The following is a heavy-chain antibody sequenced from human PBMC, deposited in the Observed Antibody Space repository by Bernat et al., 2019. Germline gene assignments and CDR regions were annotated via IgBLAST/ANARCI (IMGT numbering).Heavy chain of an antibody. CDR1: GFTFSSYW. V-gene: IGHV3-74*01. CDR2: INSDGSNT. D-gene: IGHD2-15*01. J-gene: IGHJ5*02. Sequence: EVQLVESGGGLVQPGGSLRLSCAASGFTFSSYWMHWVRQAPGKGLVWVSRINSDGSNTKYAESVKGRFTFSRDNAKNTLYLQRNSRRAEDTAVYYCARSYCSGNSCPNGFDPWGQGTLVTVSS. CDR3: ARSYCSGNSCPNGFDP.